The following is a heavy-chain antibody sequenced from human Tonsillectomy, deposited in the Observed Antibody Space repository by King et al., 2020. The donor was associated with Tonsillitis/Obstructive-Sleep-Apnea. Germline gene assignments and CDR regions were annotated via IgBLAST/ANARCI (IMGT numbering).Heavy chain of an antibody. J-gene: IGHJ4*02. CDR2: ISYSGNT. Sequence: QLQESGPGLVKPSETLSLTCTVSGDSINSYYWSWIRQPPGKGLEWSGYISYSGNTNYNPSLKSRVTISIDTSKNQFSLKLRSVTAAATAVYYCAGSTGSGSYFDYWGQGTLVTVSS. V-gene: IGHV4-59*01. CDR1: GDSINSYY. D-gene: IGHD3-3*01. CDR3: AGSTGSGSYFDY.